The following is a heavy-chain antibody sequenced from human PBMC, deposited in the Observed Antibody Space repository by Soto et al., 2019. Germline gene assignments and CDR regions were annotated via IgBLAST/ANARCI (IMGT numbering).Heavy chain of an antibody. D-gene: IGHD1-1*01. CDR1: GGSITNHY. V-gene: IGHV4-4*07. CDR3: ARQTTFISSWFDY. CDR2: IFTTGST. Sequence: LSLTCTVSGGSITNHYWTWIRQPAGKGLEWIGRIFTTGSTNYNPSLKSRLTMSVDTSKNQFSLKLNSVTAADTALYFCARQTTFISSWFDYWGHGILVTVSS. J-gene: IGHJ5*01.